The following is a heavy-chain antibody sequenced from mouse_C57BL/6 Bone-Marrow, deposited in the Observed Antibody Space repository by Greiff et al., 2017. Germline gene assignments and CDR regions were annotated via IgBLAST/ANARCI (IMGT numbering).Heavy chain of an antibody. V-gene: IGHV1-55*01. D-gene: IGHD1-1*01. CDR3: AKCYYGCSFEF. J-gene: IGHJ1*03. CDR1: GYTFTNYC. CDR2: IHPDSGST. Sequence: QVQLQQPGAELVRPGASVKMSCTASGYTFTNYCIPWVKQRPGQGLEWIGDIHPDSGSTNYNEKFKGKATLTVDTSSSTAYMQLSSLTSEDSAVYYCAKCYYGCSFEFGGRGTTVTVS.